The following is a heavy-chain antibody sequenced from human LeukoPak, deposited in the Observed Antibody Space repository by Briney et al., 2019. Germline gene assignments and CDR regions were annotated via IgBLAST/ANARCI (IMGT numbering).Heavy chain of an antibody. CDR1: GFTFSDYY. CDR2: ITSTGATI. Sequence: PGGSLRLSCAASGFTFSDYYMTWIRQAPGKGLEWVSHITSTGATIYYADSVKGRFTISRDNAKNSLSLQMNSLRAEDTAVYFCARVLSSGYSPFDYRGKGILVTVPS. V-gene: IGHV3-11*01. CDR3: ARVLSSGYSPFDY. J-gene: IGHJ4*02. D-gene: IGHD3-22*01.